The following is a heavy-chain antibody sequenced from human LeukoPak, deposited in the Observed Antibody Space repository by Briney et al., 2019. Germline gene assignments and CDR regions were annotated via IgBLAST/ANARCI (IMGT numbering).Heavy chain of an antibody. CDR1: GFTFSSYW. CDR2: IKEDGSEK. D-gene: IGHD3-9*01. CDR3: ARDLRYFDWLFDY. Sequence: PGGSLRLSCAASGFTFSSYWLSWVRQAPGKGLEWVANIKEDGSEKYYVDSVKGRFTISRDNAKNSLFLQMNSLRAEDTAVYFCARDLRYFDWLFDYWGQGTLVTVSS. V-gene: IGHV3-7*01. J-gene: IGHJ4*02.